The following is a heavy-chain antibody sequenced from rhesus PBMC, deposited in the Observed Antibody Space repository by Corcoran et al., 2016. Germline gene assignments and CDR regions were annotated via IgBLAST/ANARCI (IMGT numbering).Heavy chain of an antibody. CDR1: GASISSNY. J-gene: IGHJ4*01. V-gene: IGHV4-122*02. D-gene: IGHD6-25*01. Sequence: QMQLQESGPGLVKPSETLPLTCAVSGASISSNYWSWIRQAPGKGLEWIGYISYSGSPSSTPPLKGRVTISRDAAQNQFSLKLASVTAADTAVYYWARPGGIAAAGTGLFDYWGQGVLVTVSS. CDR2: ISYSGSP. CDR3: ARPGGIAAAGTGLFDY.